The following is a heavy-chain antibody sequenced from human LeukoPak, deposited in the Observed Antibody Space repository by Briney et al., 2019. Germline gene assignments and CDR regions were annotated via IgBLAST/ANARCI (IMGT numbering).Heavy chain of an antibody. CDR2: IYHSGST. CDR3: ARRFRRSGSYYNAALDY. J-gene: IGHJ4*02. CDR1: GCSISSGSY. Sequence: SETLSLTCTVSGCSISSGSYWGWIRQPPGKGLEWIGSIYHSGSTYYNPSLKSRVTISVDTSKNQFSLKLSSVTAADTAVYYCARRFRRSGSYYNAALDYWGQGTLVTVSS. D-gene: IGHD3-10*01. V-gene: IGHV4-38-2*02.